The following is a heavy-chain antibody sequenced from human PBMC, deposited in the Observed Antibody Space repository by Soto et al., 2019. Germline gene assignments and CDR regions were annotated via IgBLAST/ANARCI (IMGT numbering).Heavy chain of an antibody. CDR3: ARARMQLWPNYYDDGLDV. J-gene: IGHJ6*02. V-gene: IGHV3-66*01. CDR2: IYSGGST. Sequence: EVQLVESGGGLVQPGGSLRLSCAASGFTVSTNFMTWVRQAPGKGLEWVSVIYSGGSTFYADSVKGRFTITRDNPKNTLYFQMNSPRAEDTAVYYCARARMQLWPNYYDDGLDVWGQGATVTVSS. D-gene: IGHD5-18*01. CDR1: GFTVSTNF.